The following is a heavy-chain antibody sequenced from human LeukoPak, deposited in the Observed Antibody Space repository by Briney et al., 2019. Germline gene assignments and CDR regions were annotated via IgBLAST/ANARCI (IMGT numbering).Heavy chain of an antibody. CDR2: ISAYNGQT. J-gene: IGHJ5*02. D-gene: IGHD1-26*01. CDR1: GYTFTTYG. V-gene: IGHV1-18*01. Sequence: ASVTVSFKASGYTFTTYGISRVRQAPGQGLEWMGWISAYNGQTNHTHNLQGRVSMTIDTSTSTAYMELRSLRSDDTAVYYCARCGGSYYVHRWFDPWGQGTLVTVSS. CDR3: ARCGGSYYVHRWFDP.